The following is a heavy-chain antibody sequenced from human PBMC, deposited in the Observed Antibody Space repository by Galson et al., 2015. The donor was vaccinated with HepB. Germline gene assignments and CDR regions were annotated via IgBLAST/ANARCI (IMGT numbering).Heavy chain of an antibody. V-gene: IGHV3-64D*06. CDR3: VKSDYGDYGGGGDY. J-gene: IGHJ4*02. CDR1: GFTFSSYA. CDR2: ISSNGGST. Sequence: SLRLSCAASGFTFSSYAMHWVRQAPGKGLEYVSAISSNGGSTYYADSVKGRFTISRDNSKNTLYLQMSSLRAEDTAVYYCVKSDYGDYGGGGDYWGQGTLVTVSS. D-gene: IGHD4-17*01.